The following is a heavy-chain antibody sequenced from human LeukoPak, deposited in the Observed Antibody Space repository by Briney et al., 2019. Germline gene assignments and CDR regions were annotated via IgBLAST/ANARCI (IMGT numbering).Heavy chain of an antibody. J-gene: IGHJ4*02. CDR3: AKQGQQLALPFDY. CDR2: ISGGGGST. CDR1: GFTFSSYS. D-gene: IGHD6-13*01. Sequence: QPGGSLRLSCAASGFTFSSYSMNWVRQAPGKGLEWVSTISGGGGSTYYADSVKGRFTISRDNSKNTLYLQMNSLRAEDTAVYYCAKQGQQLALPFDYWGQGTLVTVSS. V-gene: IGHV3-23*01.